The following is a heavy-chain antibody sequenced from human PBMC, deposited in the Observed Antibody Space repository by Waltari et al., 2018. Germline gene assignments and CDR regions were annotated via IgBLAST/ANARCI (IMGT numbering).Heavy chain of an antibody. J-gene: IGHJ4*02. CDR2: IIPLLDIS. CDR1: GDTFSGYA. CDR3: ARESRSTAGIDY. V-gene: IGHV1-69*09. Sequence: QVQLVQSAAEVKKPGSSVKVSCKASGDTFSGYAITWVRQAPGQGLEWMGRIIPLLDISNYAQKCRGRITITADRSTSTAYLELNSLRSEDTAVYYCARESRSTAGIDYWGQGAQVTVSS. D-gene: IGHD2-2*01.